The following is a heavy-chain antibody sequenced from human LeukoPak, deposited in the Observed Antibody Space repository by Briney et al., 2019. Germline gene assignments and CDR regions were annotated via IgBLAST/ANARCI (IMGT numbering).Heavy chain of an antibody. J-gene: IGHJ5*02. CDR2: ISDYNRNI. V-gene: IGHV1-18*01. Sequence: GASVKVSCKASGYTFTSYGISWVRQAPGQGLEGMGWISDYNRNINYAQKIQGRDTMTTDTSTSTDYMELRSLRSDDTAVYYCARVPSNRIAKNWFDPWGQGTLVTVSS. CDR1: GYTFTSYG. D-gene: IGHD3-3*01. CDR3: ARVPSNRIAKNWFDP.